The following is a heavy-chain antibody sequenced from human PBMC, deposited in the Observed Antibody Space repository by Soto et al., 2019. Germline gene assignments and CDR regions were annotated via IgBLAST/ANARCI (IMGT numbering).Heavy chain of an antibody. V-gene: IGHV4-31*03. CDR1: GGSISSGGYY. CDR2: IYYSGST. CDR3: ARGSRDFWSGYYIDY. J-gene: IGHJ4*02. D-gene: IGHD3-3*01. Sequence: PSETLSLTCTVSGGSISSGGYYWSWIRQHPGKGLEWIGYIYYSGSTYYNPSLKSRVTISVDTSKNQFSLKLSPVTAADTAVYYCARGSRDFWSGYYIDYSGQGTLVTVST.